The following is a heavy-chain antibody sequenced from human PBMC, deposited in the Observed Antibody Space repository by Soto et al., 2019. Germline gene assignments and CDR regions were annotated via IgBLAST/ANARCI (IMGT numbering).Heavy chain of an antibody. CDR3: ARTQLYSGSGNSRNLMFDG. Sequence: SETLSVTCALSGGSVGSVGYTWSWIRQAPGGGREWIGYIYHRGTFLYDPSLRTRLTVSLEMSKNQFSLTLRSITAADTAVYYCARTQLYSGSGNSRNLMFDGWGQGTKVTGSS. J-gene: IGHJ5*02. D-gene: IGHD3-10*01. CDR2: IYHRGTF. V-gene: IGHV4-30-2*01. CDR1: GGSVGSVGYT.